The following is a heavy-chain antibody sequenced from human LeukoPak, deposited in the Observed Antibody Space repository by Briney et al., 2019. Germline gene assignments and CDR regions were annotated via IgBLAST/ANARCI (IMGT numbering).Heavy chain of an antibody. CDR2: ISWNSGSI. CDR1: GFTFDDYA. CDR3: AKDGPFGSS. Sequence: GRSLRLSCAASGFTFDDYAMHWVRQAPGKGLEWVSGISWNSGSIGYADSVKGRFTISRDNAKNSLYLQMNSLRAEDTALYYCAKDGPFGSSWGQGTLVTVSS. J-gene: IGHJ4*02. V-gene: IGHV3-9*01. D-gene: IGHD3-16*01.